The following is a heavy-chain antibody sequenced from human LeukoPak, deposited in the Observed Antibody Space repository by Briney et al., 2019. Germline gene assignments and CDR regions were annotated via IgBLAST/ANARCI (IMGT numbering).Heavy chain of an antibody. CDR1: GFTFSNAW. V-gene: IGHV3-15*01. CDR3: TTVEWELPPFDY. CDR2: IKSKTDGGTT. Sequence: GGSLRLSCAASGFTFSNAWMSWVRQAPGKGLEWVARIKSKTDGGTTDYAAPVKGRFTISRDDSKNTLYLQMNSLKTEDTAVYYCTTVEWELPPFDYWGQGTLVTVSS. J-gene: IGHJ4*02. D-gene: IGHD1-26*01.